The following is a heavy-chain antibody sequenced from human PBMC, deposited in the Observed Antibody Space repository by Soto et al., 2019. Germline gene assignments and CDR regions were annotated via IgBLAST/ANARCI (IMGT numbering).Heavy chain of an antibody. J-gene: IGHJ6*02. Sequence: ASLKVSCNASGYTFTSYDINWVRQATGHGLEWMGWMNPNSGNTGYAQKFQGRVTMTRNTSISTAYMELSSLRSEDTAVYYRARGRWVVADHYYYCGMDVWGQGTTVTVSS. D-gene: IGHD5-12*01. CDR2: MNPNSGNT. V-gene: IGHV1-8*01. CDR1: GYTFTSYD. CDR3: ARGRWVVADHYYYCGMDV.